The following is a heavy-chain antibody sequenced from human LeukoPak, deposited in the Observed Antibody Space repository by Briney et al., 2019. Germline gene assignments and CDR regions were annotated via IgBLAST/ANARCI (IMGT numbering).Heavy chain of an antibody. Sequence: PGGSLRLSCAASGFTFSSYWMHWVRQAPGKGLVWVSRINSDGSSTIYADSVKGRFTISRDNAKNTLYLEMNSLRAEGTAVYYCARDLYRTVVVPHYFDYWGQGTLVTVSS. CDR1: GFTFSSYW. CDR3: ARDLYRTVVVPHYFDY. J-gene: IGHJ4*02. D-gene: IGHD3-22*01. V-gene: IGHV3-74*01. CDR2: INSDGSST.